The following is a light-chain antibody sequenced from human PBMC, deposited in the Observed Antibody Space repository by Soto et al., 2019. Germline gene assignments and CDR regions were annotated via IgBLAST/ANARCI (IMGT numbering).Light chain of an antibody. Sequence: DIEMTQSPATLSVSLGGRATISCRASQSISSTLAWYQQKPGQAPKLLIYGASSRDSGFPARFSGSGSGTDFTLTISSLQSDDFATYYCQQYNSYPWTFGQGTKVDIK. V-gene: IGKV1-5*01. J-gene: IGKJ1*01. CDR3: QQYNSYPWT. CDR2: GAS. CDR1: QSISST.